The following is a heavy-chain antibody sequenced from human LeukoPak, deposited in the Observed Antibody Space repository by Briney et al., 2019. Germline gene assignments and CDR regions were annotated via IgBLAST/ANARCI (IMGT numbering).Heavy chain of an antibody. J-gene: IGHJ4*02. CDR2: INPSGGST. CDR3: AREATGGAAAGTFDY. CDR1: GYTFTSYY. Sequence: ASVKVSCKASGYTFTSYYMHWVRQAPGQGLDWMGIINPSGGSTSYAQKFQGRVTMTRDMSTSTVYMELSSLRSEDTAVYYCAREATGGAAAGTFDYWGQGTLVTVSS. D-gene: IGHD6-13*01. V-gene: IGHV1-46*01.